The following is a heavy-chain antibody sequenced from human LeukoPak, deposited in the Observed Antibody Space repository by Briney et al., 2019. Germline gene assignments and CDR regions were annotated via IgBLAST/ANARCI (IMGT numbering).Heavy chain of an antibody. CDR2: ISWNSGSI. V-gene: IGHV3-9*01. Sequence: GRSLRLSCAASGFTFDDYAMHWARQAPGKGLEWVSGISWNSGSIGYADSVKGRFTISRDNAKNSLYLQMNSLRAEGTALYYCARVERPSYYFDYWGQGTLVTVSS. J-gene: IGHJ4*02. D-gene: IGHD2-2*01. CDR3: ARVERPSYYFDY. CDR1: GFTFDDYA.